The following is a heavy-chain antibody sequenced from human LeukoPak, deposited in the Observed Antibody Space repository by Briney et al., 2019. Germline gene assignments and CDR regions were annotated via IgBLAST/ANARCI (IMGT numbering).Heavy chain of an antibody. Sequence: PGGSLRLSCAASGFTFSSYGMIWVRQAPGKGLECVSVIYSGGTTWYADSVKGRFTISRDTNTLYLQMNSLRAEDTAVYYCARKSDSLLVREGDCWGQGTLVTVSS. V-gene: IGHV3-66*01. CDR1: GFTFSSYG. CDR3: ARKSDSLLVREGDC. J-gene: IGHJ4*02. D-gene: IGHD3-10*01. CDR2: IYSGGTT.